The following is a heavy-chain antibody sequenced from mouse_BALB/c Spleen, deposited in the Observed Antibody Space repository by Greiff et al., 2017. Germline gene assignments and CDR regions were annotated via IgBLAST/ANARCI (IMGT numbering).Heavy chain of an antibody. D-gene: IGHD3-1*01. CDR3: ARLGARVYAMDD. V-gene: IGHV1-9*01. J-gene: IGHJ4*01. CDR2: ILPGSGST. CDR1: GYTFSSYW. Sequence: VKLVESGAELMKPGASVKISCKATGYTFSSYWIEWVKQRPGHGLEWIGEILPGSGSTNYNEKFKGKATFTADTSSNTAYMQLSSLTSEDSAVYYCARLGARVYAMDDWGQGTSVTVAS.